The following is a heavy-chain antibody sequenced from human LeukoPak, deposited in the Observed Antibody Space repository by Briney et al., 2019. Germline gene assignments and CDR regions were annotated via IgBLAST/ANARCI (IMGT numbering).Heavy chain of an antibody. CDR1: GFTLSAHG. J-gene: IGHJ4*02. CDR2: ISSSSIYI. D-gene: IGHD6-13*01. Sequence: GGSLRLSCAASGFTLSAHGMNWVRQAPGKGLEWVSSISSSSIYIYYGDSVKGRFTISRDNAKNSLYLQMNSLRAEDTAVYYCAKGSSSWLRFNDYWGQGTLVTVSS. V-gene: IGHV3-21*04. CDR3: AKGSSSWLRFNDY.